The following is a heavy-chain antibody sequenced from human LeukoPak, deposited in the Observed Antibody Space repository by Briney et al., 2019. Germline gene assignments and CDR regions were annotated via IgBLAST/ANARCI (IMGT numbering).Heavy chain of an antibody. CDR1: TFSISSGYY. V-gene: IGHV4-38-2*02. J-gene: IGHJ4*02. D-gene: IGHD3-22*01. Sequence: PSETLSLTCTVSTFSISSGYYWGWIRKPQGKGLEWIGSVYHSGSTYYNPSLKSRVTISVDTSKNQFSLKLKSVTAADTAVYYCARDKDYYDSSGYLYWGQGILVTVSS. CDR3: ARDKDYYDSSGYLY. CDR2: VYHSGST.